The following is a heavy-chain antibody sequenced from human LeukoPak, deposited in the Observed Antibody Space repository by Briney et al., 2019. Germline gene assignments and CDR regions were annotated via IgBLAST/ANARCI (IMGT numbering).Heavy chain of an antibody. J-gene: IGHJ6*02. CDR1: GGSISSGGYY. Sequence: PSETLSLTCTVSGGSISSGGYYWSWIRQHPGKGLEWIGYIYYSGSTYYNPSLKSRVTISVDTSKNQFSLQLNSVTPEDTAVYYCARGGGVSSSWYGAYYYYYYGMDVWGQGTTVTVSS. V-gene: IGHV4-31*03. CDR2: IYYSGST. D-gene: IGHD6-13*01. CDR3: ARGGGVSSSWYGAYYYYYYGMDV.